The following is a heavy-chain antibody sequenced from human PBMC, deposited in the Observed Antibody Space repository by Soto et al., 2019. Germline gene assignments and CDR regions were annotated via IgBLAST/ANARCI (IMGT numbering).Heavy chain of an antibody. V-gene: IGHV3-21*01. CDR1: GFTFSSYS. D-gene: IGHD3-22*01. Sequence: GGSLRLSCAASGFTFSSYSMNWVRQAPGKGLEWVSSISSSSSYIYYADSVKGRFTISRDNAKNSLYLQMNSLRAEDTAVYYCARDRNYYDSSGPPYYFDYWGQEPWSPSPQ. CDR2: ISSSSSYI. J-gene: IGHJ4*01. CDR3: ARDRNYYDSSGPPYYFDY.